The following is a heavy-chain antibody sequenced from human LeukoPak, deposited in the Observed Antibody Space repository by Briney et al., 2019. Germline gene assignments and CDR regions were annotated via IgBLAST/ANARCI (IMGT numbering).Heavy chain of an antibody. Sequence: IYIGVSTSSAASVTGIFTISRDNSTNTLYLQMNSLRAEDTAVYYCARARPRGSYYQRWFDYWGQGTLVTVSS. V-gene: IGHV3-66*01. J-gene: IGHJ4*02. CDR2: IYIGVST. D-gene: IGHD1-26*01. CDR3: ARARPRGSYYQRWFDY.